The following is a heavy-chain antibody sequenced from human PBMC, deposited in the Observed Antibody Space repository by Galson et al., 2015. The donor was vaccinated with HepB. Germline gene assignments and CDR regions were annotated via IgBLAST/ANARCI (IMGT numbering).Heavy chain of an antibody. D-gene: IGHD3-22*01. V-gene: IGHV3-15*01. CDR1: GFTFSNAW. J-gene: IGHJ4*02. CDR3: TTDPPVTYYYDSSGYYGYFDY. CDR2: IKNKTDGGTT. Sequence: SLRLSCAASGFTFSNAWMSWVRQAPGKGLEWVGRIKNKTDGGTTDYAAPVKGRFTISRDDSKNTLYLQMNSLKTEDTAVYYCTTDPPVTYYYDSSGYYGYFDYWGQGTLVTVSS.